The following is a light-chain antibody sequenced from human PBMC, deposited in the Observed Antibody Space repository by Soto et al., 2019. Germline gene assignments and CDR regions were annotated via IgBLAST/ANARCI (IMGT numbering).Light chain of an antibody. V-gene: IGKV3-11*01. CDR2: DAS. CDR1: QNVDYY. J-gene: IGKJ4*01. Sequence: EIVLTQSPATLSLSPGQRATLSCRASQNVDYYIIWYQQKPGQAPRLLMYDASHRATGVPARFSGSGSGTDFTLTISSLEPEDFAVYYCQERSNWPPTFGGGTKVEIK. CDR3: QERSNWPPT.